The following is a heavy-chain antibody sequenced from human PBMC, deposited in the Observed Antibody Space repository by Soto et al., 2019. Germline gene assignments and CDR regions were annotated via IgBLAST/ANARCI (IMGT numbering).Heavy chain of an antibody. D-gene: IGHD3-10*01. CDR3: ARDRPYGSGSYYNWFDP. CDR1: GGSISSSSYY. CDR2: IYYSGST. Sequence: SETLSLTCTVSGGSISSSSYYWGWIRQPPGKGLEWIGSIYYSGSTYYNPSLKSRVTISVDTSKNQFSLKLSSVTAADTAVYYCARDRPYGSGSYYNWFDPWGQGTLVTVSS. J-gene: IGHJ5*02. V-gene: IGHV4-39*07.